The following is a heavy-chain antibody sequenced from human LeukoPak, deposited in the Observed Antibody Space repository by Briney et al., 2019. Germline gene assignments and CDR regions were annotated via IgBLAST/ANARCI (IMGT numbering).Heavy chain of an antibody. J-gene: IGHJ4*02. Sequence: GGSLRLSWAASGFTFSSYSVNWIRQTPGKGLEWVSSISSSTSYIYYADSVKGRFTISKDNAKHSLYLQMNSLRAEDTAVYYCARAGGSTVSHSDYWGQGTLVTVSS. CDR2: ISSSTSYI. CDR3: ARAGGSTVSHSDY. D-gene: IGHD4-17*01. V-gene: IGHV3-21*01. CDR1: GFTFSSYS.